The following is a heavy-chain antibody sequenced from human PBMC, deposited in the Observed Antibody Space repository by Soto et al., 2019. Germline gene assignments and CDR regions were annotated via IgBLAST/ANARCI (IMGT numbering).Heavy chain of an antibody. CDR1: GGTFSSYA. D-gene: IGHD1-26*01. J-gene: IGHJ4*02. V-gene: IGHV1-69*01. CDR3: ARMKGATLRSYLDY. Sequence: QVQLVQSGAEVKKPGSSVKVSCKASGGTFSSYAISWVRQAPGQGLEWMGGIIPIFGTANYAQKFQGRVTITAAESTSTTYMELSSLRSEDRAVYYCARMKGATLRSYLDYWGQGSLVTVSS. CDR2: IIPIFGTA.